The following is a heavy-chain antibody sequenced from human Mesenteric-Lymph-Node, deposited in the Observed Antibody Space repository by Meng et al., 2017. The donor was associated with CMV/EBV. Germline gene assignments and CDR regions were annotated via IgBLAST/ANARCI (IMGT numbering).Heavy chain of an antibody. CDR1: GYTFTAYF. CDR3: ARDTQRRYSSSSPRDFDF. D-gene: IGHD6-6*01. CDR2: ISPYNGDT. Sequence: ASVKVSCKASGYTFTAYFIHWVRQAPGQGLEWTGWISPYNGDTNYAQKLQDRVTMTTDTSTSTAYMELRSLRSDDTAVYYCARDTQRRYSSSSPRDFDFWGQGTLVTVSS. J-gene: IGHJ4*02. V-gene: IGHV1-18*04.